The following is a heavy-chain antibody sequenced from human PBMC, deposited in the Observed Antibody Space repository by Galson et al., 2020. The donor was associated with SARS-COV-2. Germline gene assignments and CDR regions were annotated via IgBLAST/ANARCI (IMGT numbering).Heavy chain of an antibody. CDR1: GTSISSGSYS. Sequence: SETLSLTCAVSGTSISSGSYSWNWIRQPPGKGLEWIGYISHSGGTYYNPSLKSRVTISGDRSKNQFSLRLSSVTAADTAVYYCARLHYGEYAPGAFYIWGPGTRVTVAS. CDR2: ISHSGGT. D-gene: IGHD4-17*01. J-gene: IGHJ3*02. V-gene: IGHV4-30-2*01. CDR3: ARLHYGEYAPGAFYI.